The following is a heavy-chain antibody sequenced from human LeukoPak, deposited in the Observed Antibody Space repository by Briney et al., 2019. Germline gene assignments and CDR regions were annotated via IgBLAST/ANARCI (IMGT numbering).Heavy chain of an antibody. J-gene: IGHJ4*02. Sequence: SETLSLTCTVSGGSISSYYWSWIRQPPGKGLEWIGNIYYSGSTNYNPSLKSRVTISVDTSKNQFSLKLSSVTAADTAVYYCARRAGAYSHPYDYWGQGTLVTVSS. CDR3: ARRAGAYSHPYDY. D-gene: IGHD4/OR15-4a*01. V-gene: IGHV4-59*01. CDR2: IYYSGST. CDR1: GGSISSYY.